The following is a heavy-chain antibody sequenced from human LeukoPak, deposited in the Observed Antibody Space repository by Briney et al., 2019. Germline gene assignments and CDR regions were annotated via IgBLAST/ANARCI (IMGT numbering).Heavy chain of an antibody. CDR2: ISSSSSTI. CDR1: GFTFSHYS. D-gene: IGHD6-13*01. J-gene: IGHJ4*02. Sequence: GGSLRLSCAASGFTFSHYSMNWVRQAPGKGLEWVSYISSSSSTIYYPDSLKGRFTISRDNAKNSLYLQMNSLRAEDTAVYYCAKDLGIAAAGKVQDWGQGTLVTVSS. V-gene: IGHV3-48*01. CDR3: AKDLGIAAAGKVQD.